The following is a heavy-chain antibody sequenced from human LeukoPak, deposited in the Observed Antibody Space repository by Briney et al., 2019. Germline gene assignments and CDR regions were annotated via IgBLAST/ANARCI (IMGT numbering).Heavy chain of an antibody. V-gene: IGHV1-46*01. J-gene: IGHJ4*02. CDR2: INPSGGSK. CDR1: GYTFTRYY. D-gene: IGHD2-15*01. Sequence: ASVKVSCKASGYTFTRYYMHWVPQAPVQGLEWMGIINPSGGSKSYAQKCKGRVTLSRHTSTSTVYMELSSLRSEDTAVYYCARGTVVVVAASDLEFDYWGQGTLVTVSS. CDR3: ARGTVVVVAASDLEFDY.